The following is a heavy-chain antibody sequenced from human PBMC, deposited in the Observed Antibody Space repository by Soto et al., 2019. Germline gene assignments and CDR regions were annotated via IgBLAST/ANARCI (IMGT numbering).Heavy chain of an antibody. D-gene: IGHD3-16*01. V-gene: IGHV4-34*01. Sequence: SATLSLTCAVYGGSFSGYYWSWIRQPPGKGLEWIGEINHSGSTNYNPSLKSRVTISVDTSKNQFSLQLYSVTPEDTAVYYCAGVVWFRGMDVWGQGTPVTVSS. J-gene: IGHJ6*02. CDR1: GGSFSGYY. CDR3: AGVVWFRGMDV. CDR2: INHSGST.